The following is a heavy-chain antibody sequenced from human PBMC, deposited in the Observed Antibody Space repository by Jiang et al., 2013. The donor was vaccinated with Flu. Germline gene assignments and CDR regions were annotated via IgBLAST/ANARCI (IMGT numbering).Heavy chain of an antibody. Sequence: RSLRLSCAASGFTFDDYAMHVGPASSREGPGVGLRYSWNSGSIGYADSVKGRFTISRDNAKNSLYLQMNSLRAEDTALYYCAKGPSGGSWSGYPPVGYFDYWGQGTLVTVSS. CDR1: GFTFDDYA. J-gene: IGHJ4*02. CDR2: SWNSGSI. CDR3: AKGPSGGSWSGYPPVGYFDY. V-gene: IGHV3-9*01. D-gene: IGHD3-3*01.